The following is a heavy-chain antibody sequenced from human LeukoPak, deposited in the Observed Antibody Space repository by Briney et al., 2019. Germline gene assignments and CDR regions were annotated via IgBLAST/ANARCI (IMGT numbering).Heavy chain of an antibody. J-gene: IGHJ4*02. V-gene: IGHV1-69*01. CDR1: GGTFSSYA. CDR2: IIPIFGTA. CDR3: ARDPAMGRWFTNFDY. D-gene: IGHD4-23*01. Sequence: ASVKVSCKASGGTFSSYAISWVRQAPGQGLEWMGGIIPIFGTANYAQTFQGRVTITADESTSTAYMELSSLRSEDTAVYYCARDPAMGRWFTNFDYWGQGTLVTVSS.